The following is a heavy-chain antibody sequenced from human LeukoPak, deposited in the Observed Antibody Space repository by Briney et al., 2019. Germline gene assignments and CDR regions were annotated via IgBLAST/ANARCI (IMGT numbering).Heavy chain of an antibody. CDR1: GFTFSSYW. CDR3: ARGAGSGSLLYYYYYGMDV. CDR2: INSDGSST. D-gene: IGHD3-10*01. V-gene: IGHV3-74*01. J-gene: IGHJ6*04. Sequence: PGGSLRLSCSASGFTFSSYWMHSVRQAPGKGLVWVSRINSDGSSTSYADSVKGRFTISSDNTNNTLYLQMNSLRAEDTAVYYCARGAGSGSLLYYYYYGMDVWGKGTTVTVSS.